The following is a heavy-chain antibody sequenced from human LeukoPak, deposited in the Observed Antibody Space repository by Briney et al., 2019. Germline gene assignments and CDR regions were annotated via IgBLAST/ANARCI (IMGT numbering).Heavy chain of an antibody. CDR3: ARDRYYYDSNNDYYYYYYMDV. CDR1: GYTFTGYY. J-gene: IGHJ6*03. V-gene: IGHV1-2*02. CDR2: INPNSGGT. Sequence: ASVKVSCKVSGYTFTGYYMHWVRQAPGQGLEWMGWINPNSGGTNYAQKFQGRVTMTRDTSISTAYMELSRLRSDDTAVYYCARDRYYYDSNNDYYYYYYMDVWGKGTTVTVSS. D-gene: IGHD3-22*01.